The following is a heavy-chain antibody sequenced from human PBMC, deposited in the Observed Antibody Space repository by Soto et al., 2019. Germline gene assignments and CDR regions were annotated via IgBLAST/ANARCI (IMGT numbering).Heavy chain of an antibody. CDR2: IKQDGSEK. V-gene: IGHV3-7*01. Sequence: GGSLRLSCAASGFTFSSYWMSWVRQAPGKGLEWVANIKQDGSEKYYVDSVKGRFTISRDNAKNSLYLQMNSLRAEDTAVYYCARVDSRGYRAYYFDYWGQGTLVTVSS. J-gene: IGHJ4*02. CDR3: ARVDSRGYRAYYFDY. CDR1: GFTFSSYW. D-gene: IGHD5-12*01.